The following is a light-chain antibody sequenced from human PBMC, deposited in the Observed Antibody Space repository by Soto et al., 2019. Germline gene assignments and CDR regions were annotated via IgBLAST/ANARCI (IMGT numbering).Light chain of an antibody. Sequence: QTVVTQEPSFSVSPGGTVTLTCCLISGSVSPSYYPTWYPHTPGQATRNLIYTTNTRSSGVPDRFSGSILGNKAALSITGAPADDAADYYCVLFMGSGLWVFGGGTKLTVL. J-gene: IGLJ3*02. CDR2: TTN. CDR3: VLFMGSGLWV. CDR1: SGSVSPSYY. V-gene: IGLV8-61*01.